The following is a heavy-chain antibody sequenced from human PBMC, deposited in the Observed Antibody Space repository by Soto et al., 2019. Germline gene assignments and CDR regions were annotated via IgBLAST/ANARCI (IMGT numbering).Heavy chain of an antibody. CDR3: ASVLGSRRSGSYPSY. CDR1: GFSISDCS. CDR2: ISTKNDAI. J-gene: IGHJ4*02. Sequence: EVQLVESGGGLVQPGGSLRLSCAASGFSISDCSMNWVRRAPGKGLEWISYISTKNDAIYYADSVKGRFTISRDNAKNSLYLQMNGLRAEDTALYYGASVLGSRRSGSYPSYWGQGTLVTVSS. D-gene: IGHD3-10*01. V-gene: IGHV3-48*01.